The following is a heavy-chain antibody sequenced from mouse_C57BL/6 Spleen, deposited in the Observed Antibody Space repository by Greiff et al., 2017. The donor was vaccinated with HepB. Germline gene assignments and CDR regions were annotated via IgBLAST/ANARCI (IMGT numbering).Heavy chain of an antibody. D-gene: IGHD1-1*01. V-gene: IGHV1-80*01. J-gene: IGHJ1*03. CDR1: GYAFSSYW. CDR2: IYPGDGET. CDR3: ARSYYYGSSYWYFDV. Sequence: LVESGAELVKPGASVKISCKASGYAFSSYWMNWVKQSPGKGLEWIGQIYPGDGETNYNGKFKGKATLTADKSSSTAYMQLSSLTSEDSAVYFCARSYYYGSSYWYFDVWGTGTTVTVSS.